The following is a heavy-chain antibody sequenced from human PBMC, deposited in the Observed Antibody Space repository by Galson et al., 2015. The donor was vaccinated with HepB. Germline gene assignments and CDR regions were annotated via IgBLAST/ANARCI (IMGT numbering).Heavy chain of an antibody. J-gene: IGHJ4*02. CDR1: GGSISSHY. CDR3: ARVVALYFDY. V-gene: IGHV4-59*11. Sequence: ETLSLTCSVSGGSISSHYWTWIRQPPGKGLEWIGYIYFSGSTNYNPSLKSRVTISIDTSKSQFSLKLSSVTAADTAVYYCARVVALYFDYWGQGTLVTVSS. CDR2: IYFSGST. D-gene: IGHD2-21*01.